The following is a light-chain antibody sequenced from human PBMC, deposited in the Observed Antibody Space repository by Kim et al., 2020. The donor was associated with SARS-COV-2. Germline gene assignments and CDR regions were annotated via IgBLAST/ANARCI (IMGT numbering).Light chain of an antibody. Sequence: ASVGEGVTISRRASQVSSNSLAWYQQKPGKVPMLLIYGASTLQSGVPSRFSGSGSGTDFTLIISSLQPEDAAMYYCQKYNSAPWTFGEGTKVDIK. J-gene: IGKJ1*01. V-gene: IGKV1-27*01. CDR3: QKYNSAPWT. CDR1: QVSSNS. CDR2: GAS.